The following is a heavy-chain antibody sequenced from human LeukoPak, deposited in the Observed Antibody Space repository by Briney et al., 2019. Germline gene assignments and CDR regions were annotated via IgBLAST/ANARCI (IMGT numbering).Heavy chain of an antibody. Sequence: SETLSLTCTVSGGSISSYYWRWIRQPAGKGLEWIGSIYYSGSTYYKSSLKSRVTVSVGTSKNQFSLKLSSVTAADTAVYYCASLRERSYYARGFDYWGQGTLVTVSS. V-gene: IGHV4-59*05. CDR1: GGSISSYY. J-gene: IGHJ4*02. D-gene: IGHD1-26*01. CDR3: ASLRERSYYARGFDY. CDR2: IYYSGST.